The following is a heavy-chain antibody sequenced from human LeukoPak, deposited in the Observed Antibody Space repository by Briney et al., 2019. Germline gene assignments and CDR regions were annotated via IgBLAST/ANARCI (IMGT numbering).Heavy chain of an antibody. J-gene: IGHJ3*02. CDR1: EFTFSDAW. CDR2: IKSKRDGGTP. CDR3: TTEGHYYGHPAFLM. V-gene: IGHV3-15*01. D-gene: IGHD3-10*01. Sequence: GGSLRLSCAASEFTFSDAWMSWVRQAPGKGLEWVGRIKSKRDGGTPDYAAPVKGRFTISRDDSKDALYLQMDSLKTEDTAVYYCTTEGHYYGHPAFLMWGQGTMVTVSS.